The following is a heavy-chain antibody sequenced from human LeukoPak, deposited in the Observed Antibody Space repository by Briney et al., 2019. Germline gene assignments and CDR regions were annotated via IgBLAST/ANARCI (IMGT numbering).Heavy chain of an antibody. V-gene: IGHV1-18*01. CDR3: ARVDCSGGSCYLTTTYYYYYMDV. Sequence: ASVKVSCKASGYTFTSYGISWVRQAPGQGLEWMGWSSAYNGNTNYAQKLQGRVTMTTDTSTSTAYMELRSLRSDDTAVYYCARVDCSGGSCYLTTTYYYYYMDVWGKGTTVTVSS. CDR2: SSAYNGNT. J-gene: IGHJ6*03. D-gene: IGHD2-15*01. CDR1: GYTFTSYG.